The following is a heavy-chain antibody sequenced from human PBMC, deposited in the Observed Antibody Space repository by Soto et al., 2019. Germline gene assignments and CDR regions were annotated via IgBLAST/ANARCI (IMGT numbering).Heavy chain of an antibody. CDR3: AKGPSSSWVYYYCGMDV. V-gene: IGHV3-23*01. Sequence: EVQLLESGGGLVQPGGSLRLSCAASGFTFSSYAMSWVRQAPGKGLEWVSAISGSGGSTYYADSVKGRFTISRDNSKNTLYLQMNSLRAEDTAVYYCAKGPSSSWVYYYCGMDVWGQGTTVTVSS. D-gene: IGHD6-13*01. CDR2: ISGSGGST. J-gene: IGHJ6*02. CDR1: GFTFSSYA.